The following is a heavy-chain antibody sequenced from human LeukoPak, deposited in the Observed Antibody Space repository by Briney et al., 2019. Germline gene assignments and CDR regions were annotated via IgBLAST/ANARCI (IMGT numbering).Heavy chain of an antibody. V-gene: IGHV4-4*07. CDR3: ARGGDYHPYDY. CDR2: IYTSGST. CDR1: GGSISSYY. Sequence: SETLFLTCSVSGGSISSYYWTWIRQPAGKGLEWIGRIYTSGSTNYNPSLKSRVTMSLDTSKNQFSLKLSSVTAADTAVYYCARGGDYHPYDYWGQGTLVTVSS. D-gene: IGHD4-17*01. J-gene: IGHJ4*02.